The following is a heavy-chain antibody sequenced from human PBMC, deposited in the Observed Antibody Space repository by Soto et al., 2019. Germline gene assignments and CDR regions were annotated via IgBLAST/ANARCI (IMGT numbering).Heavy chain of an antibody. V-gene: IGHV4-39*02. J-gene: IGHJ5*02. CDR3: ERRGERAASRNWFDT. CDR2: MFNSGTK. D-gene: IGHD6-13*01. Sequence: QVQLRESGPRLVKPSETLSLTCSVSGGSVSSGGYYWGWIRQTPGKGLEWNASMFNSGTKYYNPSFKRRVTIALDMTRNDLSLILTAATASEPAVYYCERRGERAASRNWFDTWGQGILDIVAS. CDR1: GGSVSSGGYY.